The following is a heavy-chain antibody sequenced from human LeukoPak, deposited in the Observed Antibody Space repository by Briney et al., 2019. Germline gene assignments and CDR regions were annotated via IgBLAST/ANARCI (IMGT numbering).Heavy chain of an antibody. V-gene: IGHV1-2*04. Sequence: ASVKVSCKASGYTFTGYYMHWVRQAPGQGLEWMGWINPNSGGTNYAQKFQGWVTMTRDTSISTAYMELSSLKSDDTAVYFCVRGCYSTTCYTNAFDSWGQGTLVTVSS. J-gene: IGHJ4*02. CDR1: GYTFTGYY. CDR3: VRGCYSTTCYTNAFDS. D-gene: IGHD2-2*02. CDR2: INPNSGGT.